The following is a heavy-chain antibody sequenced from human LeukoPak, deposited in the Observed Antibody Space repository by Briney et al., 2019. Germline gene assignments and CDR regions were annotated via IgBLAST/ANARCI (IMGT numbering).Heavy chain of an antibody. CDR3: ARGDCSSTSCYASHYYYYYGMDV. Sequence: ASVSVSCKASGYIFTGYYVHWMRQAPGQGLEWMGWINPNSGDTEYGQKFQGRVTMTRDTSIATAYMEMTGLAPDDTAVYYCARGDCSSTSCYASHYYYYYGMDVWGQGTTVTVSS. CDR1: GYIFTGYY. J-gene: IGHJ6*02. CDR2: INPNSGDT. D-gene: IGHD2-2*01. V-gene: IGHV1-2*02.